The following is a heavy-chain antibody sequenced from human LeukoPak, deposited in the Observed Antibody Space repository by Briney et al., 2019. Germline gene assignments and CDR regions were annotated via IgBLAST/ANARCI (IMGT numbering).Heavy chain of an antibody. V-gene: IGHV3-66*01. J-gene: IGHJ4*02. CDR1: GFTVSSNY. CDR3: ARAQAFDY. Sequence: GGSLRLSWAAYGFTVSSNYMSWVRQAPGKGLEWVSVMYIDGTTYYAESVKGRFTISRDNSKNTLYLQMNSLRAEDTAVYYCARAQAFDYWGQGTLVTVSS. CDR2: MYIDGTT.